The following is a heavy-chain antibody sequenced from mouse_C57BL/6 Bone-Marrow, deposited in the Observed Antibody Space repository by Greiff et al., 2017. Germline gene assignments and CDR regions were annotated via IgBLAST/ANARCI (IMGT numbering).Heavy chain of an antibody. Sequence: EVMLVESGGGLVQPGGSLKLSCAASGIAFSRYWMSWVRRAPGKGLEWIGEINPDSSTINYTPSLKGKFIISRDNAKNTLYLQMSKVRSEDTALYCCGRDYYGRGYELAYWGQGTLVTVSA. V-gene: IGHV4-1*01. CDR3: GRDYYGRGYELAY. CDR2: INPDSSTI. D-gene: IGHD1-1*01. CDR1: GIAFSRYW. J-gene: IGHJ3*01.